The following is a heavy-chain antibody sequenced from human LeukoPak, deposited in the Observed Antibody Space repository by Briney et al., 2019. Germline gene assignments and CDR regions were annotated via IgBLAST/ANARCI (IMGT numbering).Heavy chain of an antibody. CDR1: GFTFSDYY. V-gene: IGHV3-7*01. Sequence: GGSLRLSCAASGFTFSDYYMSWIRQAPGKGLEWVAKIKQDGSETYYMDSVKGRFTISRDNAKNSLYLQMNSLRVEDTAVYYCARDPLTLYNYYMDVWGKGTTVTVSS. D-gene: IGHD3-9*01. CDR3: ARDPLTLYNYYMDV. CDR2: IKQDGSET. J-gene: IGHJ6*03.